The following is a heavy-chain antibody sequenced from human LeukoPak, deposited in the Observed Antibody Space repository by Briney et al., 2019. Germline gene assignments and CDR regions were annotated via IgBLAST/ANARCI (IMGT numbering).Heavy chain of an antibody. CDR3: AREQLWSGPNRFDS. CDR1: GDSVSSKSGG. Sequence: SQTLSLTCGISGDSVSSKSGGWNWIRQSPSRGLEWLVRTYYTSKWYNEYAVSMKSRITINSDTSKNQLSPHLDSVTPEDTAVYYCAREQLWSGPNRFDSWGQGTLVTVSS. J-gene: IGHJ5*01. CDR2: TYYTSKWYN. D-gene: IGHD3-10*02. V-gene: IGHV6-1*01.